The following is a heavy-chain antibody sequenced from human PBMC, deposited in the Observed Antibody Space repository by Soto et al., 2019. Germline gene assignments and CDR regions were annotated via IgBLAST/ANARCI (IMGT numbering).Heavy chain of an antibody. D-gene: IGHD5-18*01. Sequence: QVQLQESGPGLVKPSQTLSLTCTVSGGSISSGGYYWSWIRQHTGKGLEWIGYIYYSGSTYYNPSLKSRVTISVDTSKNQFSLKLSSVTAADTAVYYCARANTAMVTIDYWGQGTLVTVSS. V-gene: IGHV4-31*03. J-gene: IGHJ4*02. CDR1: GGSISSGGYY. CDR2: IYYSGST. CDR3: ARANTAMVTIDY.